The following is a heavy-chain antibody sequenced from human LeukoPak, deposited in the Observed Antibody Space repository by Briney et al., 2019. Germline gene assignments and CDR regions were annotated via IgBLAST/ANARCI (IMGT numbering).Heavy chain of an antibody. J-gene: IGHJ4*02. CDR2: ISSSSSYI. V-gene: IGHV3-21*01. CDR1: GFTFSSYS. D-gene: IGHD3-10*01. Sequence: GGSLRLSSAASGFTFSSYSMNWVRQAPGKGLEWVSSISSSSSYIFYADSVKGRFTISRDNAKNSLYLQMNSLRAEDTAVYYCARDYYGSGSYSYWGQGTLVTVSS. CDR3: ARDYYGSGSYSY.